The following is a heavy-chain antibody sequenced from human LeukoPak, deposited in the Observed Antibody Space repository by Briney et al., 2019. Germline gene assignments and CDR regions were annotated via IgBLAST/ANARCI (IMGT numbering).Heavy chain of an antibody. D-gene: IGHD6-13*01. CDR1: GDTFSSHA. Sequence: SVKVSCKASGDTFSSHAISWVRQAPGERLEWMGGIIPIFGTANYAQKFQGRVTITTDESTSTAYMELISLRSEDTAVFYCARDHGGYSSSWYYFDYWGQRTLVTVSS. CDR3: ARDHGGYSSSWYYFDY. CDR2: IIPIFGTA. J-gene: IGHJ4*02. V-gene: IGHV1-69*05.